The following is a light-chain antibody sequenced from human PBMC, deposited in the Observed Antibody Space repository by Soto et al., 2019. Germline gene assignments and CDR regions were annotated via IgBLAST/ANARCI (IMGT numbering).Light chain of an antibody. CDR1: QSVSSN. CDR2: GAS. J-gene: IGKJ5*01. CDR3: QQYNNWPAIT. Sequence: EIVMTQSPATLSVSPGERATLSCRANQSVSSNLAWYQQKPGQAPRLLIYGASTRATGIPARFSGSGSGTEFTLTIGSLQSEDFAVYYCQQYNNWPAITFGQGTRLEIK. V-gene: IGKV3-15*01.